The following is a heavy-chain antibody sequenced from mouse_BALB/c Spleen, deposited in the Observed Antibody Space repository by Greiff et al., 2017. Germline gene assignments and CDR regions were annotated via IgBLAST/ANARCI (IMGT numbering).Heavy chain of an antibody. Sequence: EVMLVESGGGLVQPGGSLKLSCAASGFTFSSYTMSWVRQTPEKRLEWVAYISNGGGSTYYPDTVKGRFTISRDNAKNTLYLQMSSLKSEDTAMYYCARRRDYDGYAMDYWGQGTSVTVSS. CDR2: ISNGGGST. V-gene: IGHV5-12-2*01. D-gene: IGHD2-4*01. CDR1: GFTFSSYT. J-gene: IGHJ4*01. CDR3: ARRRDYDGYAMDY.